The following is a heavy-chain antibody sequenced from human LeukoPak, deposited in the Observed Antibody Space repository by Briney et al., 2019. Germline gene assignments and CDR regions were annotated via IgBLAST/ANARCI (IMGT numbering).Heavy chain of an antibody. V-gene: IGHV1-46*01. CDR3: ARDLTSNVAVTEYHYYAMDV. Sequence: EASMKVSCKASGYTFTSYYMHWVRQAPGQGLEWMGIINPSGGTTSYAQKFQGRVTMTRDTSTSTIYMELSSLRSEDTAVYYCARDLTSNVAVTEYHYYAMDVWGQGTTVTVSS. D-gene: IGHD6-19*01. CDR2: INPSGGTT. J-gene: IGHJ6*02. CDR1: GYTFTSYY.